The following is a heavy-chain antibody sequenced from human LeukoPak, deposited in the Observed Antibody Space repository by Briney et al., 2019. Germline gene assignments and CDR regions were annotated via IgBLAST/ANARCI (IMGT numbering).Heavy chain of an antibody. J-gene: IGHJ3*02. CDR3: AREPSGYYIPYAFDI. CDR1: GYSFSGHG. D-gene: IGHD3-3*01. V-gene: IGHV1-18*01. CDR2: ISAYNGNT. Sequence: ASVKVSCKASGYSFSGHGITWVRQAPGQGLEWMGWISAYNGNTKYAQNLQGRVTMTTDISTSTAYMELRSLRSDDTAVYYCAREPSGYYIPYAFDIWGQGTMVTVSS.